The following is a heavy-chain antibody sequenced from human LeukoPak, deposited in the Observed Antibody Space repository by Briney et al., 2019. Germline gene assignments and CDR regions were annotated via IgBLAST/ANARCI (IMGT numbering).Heavy chain of an antibody. J-gene: IGHJ6*02. D-gene: IGHD3-22*01. CDR1: GFTFSSYG. CDR3: ARERIVVVPPYYYGMDV. Sequence: GGSLRLSCAASGFTFSSYGMHWVRQAPGKGLEWVAVIWYDGSNKYHADSVKGRFTISRDNSKNTLYLQMNSLRAEDTAVYYCARERIVVVPPYYYGMDVWGQGTTVTVSS. V-gene: IGHV3-33*01. CDR2: IWYDGSNK.